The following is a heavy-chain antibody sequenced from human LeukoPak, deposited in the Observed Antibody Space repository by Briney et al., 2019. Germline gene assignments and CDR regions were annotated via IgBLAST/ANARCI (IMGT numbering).Heavy chain of an antibody. CDR2: ISSSGTAT. J-gene: IGHJ4*02. CDR3: AKDDSSGYFEAGAFDY. V-gene: IGHV3-23*01. D-gene: IGHD3-22*01. Sequence: PGGSLRLSCAASGFTFSSYAMGWVRQAPGKGLEWVSSISSSGTATYYADSVKGRFTISRDNSKNTLYLQMNSLRVEDTAVYFCAKDDSSGYFEAGAFDYGGQGTLVTVSS. CDR1: GFTFSSYA.